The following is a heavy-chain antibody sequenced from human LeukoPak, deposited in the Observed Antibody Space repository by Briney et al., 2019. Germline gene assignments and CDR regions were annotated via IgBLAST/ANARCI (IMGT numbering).Heavy chain of an antibody. CDR3: ARGRFGVFYFDS. D-gene: IGHD3-10*01. V-gene: IGHV3-53*01. Sequence: GGSLRLSCAASGFTVSGHYLTWVHQAPGKGLEWVSVIYTGGSTYYADSVKGRFTISRDISKNTVDLQMNSLRAEDTAVYYCARGRFGVFYFDSWGQGTMVPVSS. CDR2: IYTGGST. J-gene: IGHJ4*02. CDR1: GFTVSGHY.